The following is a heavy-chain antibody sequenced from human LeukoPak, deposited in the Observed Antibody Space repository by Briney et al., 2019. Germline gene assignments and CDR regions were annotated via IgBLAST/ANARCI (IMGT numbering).Heavy chain of an antibody. V-gene: IGHV4-4*02. CDR2: IYHSGST. Sequence: SETLSLTCAVSGGSISSSNWWSWVRQPPGKGLEWIGEIYHSGSTNYNPSLKSRVTISVDKSKNQFSLKLSSVTAADTAVYYCASNAKYSSARSLDYWGQGTLVTVSS. J-gene: IGHJ4*02. CDR3: ASNAKYSSARSLDY. CDR1: GGSISSSNW. D-gene: IGHD6-25*01.